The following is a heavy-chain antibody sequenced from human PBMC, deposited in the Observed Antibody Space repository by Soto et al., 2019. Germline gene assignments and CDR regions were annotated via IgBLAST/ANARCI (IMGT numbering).Heavy chain of an antibody. CDR1: GFTFSSYS. CDR3: ARDKDWLFDY. V-gene: IGHV3-48*04. J-gene: IGHJ4*02. Sequence: PGGSLRLSCVASGFTFSSYSMVWVRQAPGKGLEWVSYIFVSSSTIYYADSVKGRFTVSRDNAQNSVFLLMNSLRAEDTAVYYCARDKDWLFDYWGRGNLVTVSS. CDR2: IFVSSSTI. D-gene: IGHD3-9*01.